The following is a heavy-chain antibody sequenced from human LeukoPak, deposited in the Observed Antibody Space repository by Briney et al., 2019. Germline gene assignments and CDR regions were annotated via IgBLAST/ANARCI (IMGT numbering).Heavy chain of an antibody. CDR3: ARGETLAMVRGVISFDY. D-gene: IGHD3-10*01. CDR1: GYTFTSYD. V-gene: IGHV1-8*01. J-gene: IGHJ4*02. Sequence: ASVKVSCKASGYTFTSYDINWVRQATGQGLEWMGWMNPNSGNTGYAQKFQGRVTMTRNTSISTAYMELSSLRSEDTAAYYCARGETLAMVRGVISFDYWGQGTLVTVSS. CDR2: MNPNSGNT.